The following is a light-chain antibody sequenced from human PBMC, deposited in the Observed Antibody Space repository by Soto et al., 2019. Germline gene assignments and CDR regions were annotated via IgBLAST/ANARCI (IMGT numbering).Light chain of an antibody. CDR1: QGIRND. CDR2: AAS. CDR3: LQKYFYPFT. J-gene: IGKJ3*01. V-gene: IGKV1-6*01. Sequence: AIQMTQSPSSLSASVGDRVTITCRASQGIRNDLDWVQQKPGKAPKLLIYAASNLQSGVPARFSGSGSGTEFTLTISSRQPEDFATYYCLQKYFYPFTFGPGTKVYIK.